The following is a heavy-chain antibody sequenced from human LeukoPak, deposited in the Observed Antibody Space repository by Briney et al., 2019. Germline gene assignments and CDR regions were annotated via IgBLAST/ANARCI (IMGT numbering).Heavy chain of an antibody. Sequence: PGGSLRLSCAASGFIFSNAYMKWVRQAPGKGLEWVGRIKSNTEGGTIDYAAPVKGRFTISREDSKNMVYLQMNSLKTEDTAVYYCTTDAGYDSGRYNYWGQGILVTVSS. CDR2: IKSNTEGGTI. J-gene: IGHJ4*02. D-gene: IGHD6-19*01. V-gene: IGHV3-15*01. CDR3: TTDAGYDSGRYNY. CDR1: GFIFSNAY.